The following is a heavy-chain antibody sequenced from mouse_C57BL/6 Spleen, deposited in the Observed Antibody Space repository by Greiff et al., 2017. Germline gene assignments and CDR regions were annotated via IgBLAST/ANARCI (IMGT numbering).Heavy chain of an antibody. CDR1: GFTFSSYA. Sequence: EVKLVESGGGLVKPGGSLKLSCAASGFTFSSYAMSWVRQTPEKRLEWVATISDGGSYTYYPDNVKGRFTISRDNAKNNLYLQMSHLKSEDTAMYYCARGRYYGSSFYYAMDYWGQGTSGTVSS. CDR2: ISDGGSYT. D-gene: IGHD1-1*01. J-gene: IGHJ4*01. CDR3: ARGRYYGSSFYYAMDY. V-gene: IGHV5-4*03.